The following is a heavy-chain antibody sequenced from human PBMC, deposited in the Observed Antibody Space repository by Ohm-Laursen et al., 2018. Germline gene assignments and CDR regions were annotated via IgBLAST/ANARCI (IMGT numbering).Heavy chain of an antibody. V-gene: IGHV4-4*07. CDR1: GGSISSYY. CDR2: VSQIGTP. Sequence: SDTLSLTCTVSGGSISSYYCSWIRQPAGKGLEWIGRVSQIGTPSYNPSFGSRVIISVESSKNRVSLVLGAVTAADTAVYFCARDNSNYGWFDPWGQGTLVTVSS. D-gene: IGHD4-11*01. J-gene: IGHJ5*02. CDR3: ARDNSNYGWFDP.